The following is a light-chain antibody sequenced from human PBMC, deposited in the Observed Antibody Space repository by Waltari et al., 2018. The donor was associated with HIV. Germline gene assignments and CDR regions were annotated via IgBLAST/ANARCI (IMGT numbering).Light chain of an antibody. V-gene: IGKV4-1*01. CDR3: QQYYVPPFT. Sequence: DIVMTQSPDSLAVSLGERATINCKSSQSVLYSSNNKNYLAWYQQKPGQPPKLLIYGASTRESGVPDRFSGSGSGTDFTLTISSLQAEDVAVYYCQQYYVPPFTFGPGTRVDLK. J-gene: IGKJ3*01. CDR2: GAS. CDR1: QSVLYSSNNKNY.